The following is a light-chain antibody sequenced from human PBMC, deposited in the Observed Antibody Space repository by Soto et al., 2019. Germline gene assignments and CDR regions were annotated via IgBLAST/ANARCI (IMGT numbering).Light chain of an antibody. CDR1: QSVSSND. CDR2: GAS. V-gene: IGKV3-20*01. CDR3: QRYGTSLPLT. Sequence: EIVLTQSPGTLSLSPGDRATLSCRASQSVSSNDLAWYQQKPGQAPRLLIYGASSRATGIPDRFSGSGSGTDFTLTISRLEPEDFAVYYCQRYGTSLPLTFGGGTKVEIK. J-gene: IGKJ4*01.